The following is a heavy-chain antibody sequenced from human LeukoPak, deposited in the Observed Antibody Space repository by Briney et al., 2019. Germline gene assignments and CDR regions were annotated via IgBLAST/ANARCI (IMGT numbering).Heavy chain of an antibody. CDR1: GGSISSGGYY. D-gene: IGHD3-22*01. Sequence: SETLSLTCTVSGGSISSGGYYWSWIRQHPGKGLEWIGSIYYSGSTYYNPSLKSRVTISVDTSKNQFSLKLSSVTAADTAVYYCARERHYDNFDYWGQGTLVTVSS. V-gene: IGHV4-39*07. CDR3: ARERHYDNFDY. CDR2: IYYSGST. J-gene: IGHJ4*02.